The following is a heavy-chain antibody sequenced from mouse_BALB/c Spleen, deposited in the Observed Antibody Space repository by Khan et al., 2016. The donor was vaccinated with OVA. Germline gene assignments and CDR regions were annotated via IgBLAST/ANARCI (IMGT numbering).Heavy chain of an antibody. CDR1: GYSFTSYW. CDR3: TRSYDSYYFDY. Sequence: VRLQQSGTVLARPGASVKMSCKASGYSFTSYWMHWVQQRPGQGLEWIGAIYPGNSDTRFNQKFTGKATLTAVTSANTAYMELSSLTNEDSAVYYCTRSYDSYYFDYWGQGTTLTVAS. CDR2: IYPGNSDT. V-gene: IGHV1-5*01. J-gene: IGHJ2*01. D-gene: IGHD2-4*01.